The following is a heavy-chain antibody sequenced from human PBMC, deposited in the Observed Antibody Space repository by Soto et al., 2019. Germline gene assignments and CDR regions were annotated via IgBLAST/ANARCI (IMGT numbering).Heavy chain of an antibody. J-gene: IGHJ5*02. CDR2: IYYSGST. CDR3: ARQGPTPYSGYDLGYWFDP. D-gene: IGHD5-12*01. CDR1: GGSISSADYY. V-gene: IGHV4-30-4*01. Sequence: SETLSLTCTVSGGSISSADYYWSWIRQPPGKGLEWIGYIYYSGSTYYNPSLKSRVTISVDTSKNQFSLKLSSVTAADTAVYYCARQGPTPYSGYDLGYWFDPWGQGTLVTVSS.